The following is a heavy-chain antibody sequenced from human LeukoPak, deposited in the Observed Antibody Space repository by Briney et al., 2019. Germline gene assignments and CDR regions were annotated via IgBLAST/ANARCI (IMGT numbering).Heavy chain of an antibody. J-gene: IGHJ5*02. Sequence: GGSLRLSCAASGFTFDDYGMSWVRQAPGKGLEWVSGINWNGGSTGYADSVKGRFTISRDNAKNSLYLQMNSLRAEDTALYYCARDRNYELEPTPPPGWFDPWGPGTLVTVSS. CDR3: ARDRNYELEPTPPPGWFDP. CDR1: GFTFDDYG. D-gene: IGHD1-1*01. V-gene: IGHV3-20*04. CDR2: INWNGGST.